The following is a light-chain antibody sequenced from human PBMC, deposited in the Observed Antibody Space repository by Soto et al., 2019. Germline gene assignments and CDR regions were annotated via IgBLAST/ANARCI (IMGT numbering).Light chain of an antibody. V-gene: IGLV2-14*01. CDR2: EVS. Sequence: QSVLTQPASVSGSPGQSITISCTGTSSDVGYYNYVSWYQHHPGKAPKLMIYEVSNRPSGVSNRFSGSKSGNTASLTISGLQAEDEADYYCSSYTSSSTLVFGGGTKLTVL. CDR3: SSYTSSSTLV. CDR1: SSDVGYYNY. J-gene: IGLJ2*01.